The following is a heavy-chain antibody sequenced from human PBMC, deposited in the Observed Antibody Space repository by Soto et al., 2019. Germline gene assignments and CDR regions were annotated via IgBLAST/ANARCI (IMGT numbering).Heavy chain of an antibody. CDR1: GFTFNTYD. Sequence: EVQLVESGGGLVKPGGSLRLSCAASGFTFNTYDMNWVRQAPGKGLEWVASITTSSAYIYYADSLKGRITFSRDNSKNSIFLQMNSLSAEDTAVYYCVRSGTARLLRHSWFDTWGQGTLVTVSS. CDR3: VRSGTARLLRHSWFDT. D-gene: IGHD2-21*01. V-gene: IGHV3-21*01. CDR2: ITTSSAYI. J-gene: IGHJ5*02.